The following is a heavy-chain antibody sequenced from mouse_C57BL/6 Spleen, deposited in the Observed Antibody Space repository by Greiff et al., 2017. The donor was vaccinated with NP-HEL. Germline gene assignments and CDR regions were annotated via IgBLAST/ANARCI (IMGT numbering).Heavy chain of an antibody. V-gene: IGHV1-80*01. CDR1: GYAFSSYW. CDR3: ARCPTGPYAMDY. D-gene: IGHD4-1*02. Sequence: QVQLQQSGAELVKPGASVKISCKASGYAFSSYWMNWVKQRPGKGLEWIGQIYPGDGDTNYNGKFKGKATLTADKSSSTAYMQLSSLTSEDSAVYFCARCPTGPYAMDYWGQGTSVTVSS. J-gene: IGHJ4*01. CDR2: IYPGDGDT.